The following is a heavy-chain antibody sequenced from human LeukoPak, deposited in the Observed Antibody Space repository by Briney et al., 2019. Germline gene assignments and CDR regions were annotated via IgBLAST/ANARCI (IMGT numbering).Heavy chain of an antibody. CDR3: AELGITMIGGV. D-gene: IGHD3-10*02. J-gene: IGHJ6*04. V-gene: IGHV3-48*03. CDR2: ISSGGDIM. Sequence: GGSLRLSCAASGFTFSSYEMNWVRQAPGKGLQWVSYISSGGDIMHYADSVKGRFTISRDNAKNSLYLQMNSLRAEDTAVYYCAELGITMIGGVWGKGTTVTISS. CDR1: GFTFSSYE.